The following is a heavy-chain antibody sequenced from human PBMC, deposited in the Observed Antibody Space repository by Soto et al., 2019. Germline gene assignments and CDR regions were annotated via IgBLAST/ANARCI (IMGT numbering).Heavy chain of an antibody. CDR1: GFTFSSYW. J-gene: IGHJ6*03. D-gene: IGHD1-1*01. Sequence: PGGSLRLSCAASGFTFSSYWMSWIRQAPGKGLEWVANIKQDGSEKYYVDSVKGRFTISRDNAKNSLCLQMNSLRAEDTAVYYCATPGFRDVHYYMDVWGKGTTVTVSS. V-gene: IGHV3-7*01. CDR3: ATPGFRDVHYYMDV. CDR2: IKQDGSEK.